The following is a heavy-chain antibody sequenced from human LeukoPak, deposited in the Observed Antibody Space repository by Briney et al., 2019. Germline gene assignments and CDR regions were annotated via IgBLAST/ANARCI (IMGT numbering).Heavy chain of an antibody. CDR3: ARQPDYYDSSGANFDY. CDR2: IYYSGST. V-gene: IGHV4-39*01. Sequence: SETLSLTCTVSGGSISSSTYYWGWIRRPPGKGLEWIGSIYYSGSTYYNPSLKSRVTISVDTSKNQFSLKLSSVTAADTAVYYCARQPDYYDSSGANFDYWGQGTLVTVSS. CDR1: GGSISSSTYY. D-gene: IGHD3-22*01. J-gene: IGHJ4*02.